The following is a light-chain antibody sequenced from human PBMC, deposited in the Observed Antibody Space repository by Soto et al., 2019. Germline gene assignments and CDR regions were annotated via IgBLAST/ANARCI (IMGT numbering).Light chain of an antibody. V-gene: IGKV1-5*03. CDR3: QQYHGFPWT. CDR1: QSISSW. J-gene: IGKJ1*01. Sequence: DIQMTQSLSTLSASVGDRVTITCRASQSISSWLAWYQQKSGKAPKLLIYKASSLQSGVPSRFSGSGSGTEFTLTISSLPPDDFATYYCQQYHGFPWTFGQGTKVEIK. CDR2: KAS.